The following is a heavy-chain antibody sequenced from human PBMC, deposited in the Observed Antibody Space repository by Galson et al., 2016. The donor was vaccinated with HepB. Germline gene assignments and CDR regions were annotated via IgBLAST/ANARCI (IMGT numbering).Heavy chain of an antibody. Sequence: SVKVSCKASGYTFTSYGITWVRQAPGQGLEWMGWISAYNGNTNYAQKLQGRVTMTTDTSKSTAYMELRSLRSDDTAVYYCARDRDYGSVSYNIVRAYYYYGMDVWGKTPTVTVSS. CDR3: ARDRDYGSVSYNIVRAYYYYGMDV. J-gene: IGHJ6*04. V-gene: IGHV1-18*01. CDR1: GYTFTSYG. D-gene: IGHD3-10*01. CDR2: ISAYNGNT.